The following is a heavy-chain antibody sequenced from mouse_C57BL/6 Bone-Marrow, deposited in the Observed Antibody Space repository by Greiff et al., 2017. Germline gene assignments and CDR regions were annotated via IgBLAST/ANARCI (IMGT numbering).Heavy chain of an antibody. Sequence: VQLKQSGAELVRPGASVKLSCTASGFNIKDDYMHWVKQRPEQGLEWIGWIDPENGDTEYASKFQGKATITADTSSNTAYLQLSSLTSADAAVYYCTTCVYEASWFAYWGQGTLVTVSA. CDR3: TTCVYEASWFAY. V-gene: IGHV14-4*01. D-gene: IGHD2-14*01. J-gene: IGHJ3*01. CDR2: IDPENGDT. CDR1: GFNIKDDY.